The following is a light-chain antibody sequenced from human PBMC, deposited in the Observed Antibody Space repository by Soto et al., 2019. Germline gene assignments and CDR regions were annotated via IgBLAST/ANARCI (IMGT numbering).Light chain of an antibody. Sequence: EILLTQSPATLSLSPGERATLSCRASQSISRYLAWFQQKPGQAPRLLIYDASNRATGIPARFSGSGSGTDFTLTISSLEPEDFAVYYCQQYYDTPFTFGPGTKVDIK. J-gene: IGKJ3*01. CDR2: DAS. CDR1: QSISRY. CDR3: QQYYDTPFT. V-gene: IGKV3-11*01.